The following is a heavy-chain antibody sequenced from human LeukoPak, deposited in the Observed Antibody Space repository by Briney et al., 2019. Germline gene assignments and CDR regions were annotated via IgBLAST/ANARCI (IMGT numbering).Heavy chain of an antibody. V-gene: IGHV1-69*05. J-gene: IGHJ3*02. CDR2: IIPIFGTA. D-gene: IGHD3-22*01. CDR3: ARNYDSSGYYDAFDI. CDR1: GGTFSSYA. Sequence: SVKVSCKASGGTFSSYAISWVRQAPGQGLEWVGGIIPIFGTANYAQKFQGRVTITTDESTSTAYMELSSLRSEDTAVYYCARNYDSSGYYDAFDIWGQGTMVTVSS.